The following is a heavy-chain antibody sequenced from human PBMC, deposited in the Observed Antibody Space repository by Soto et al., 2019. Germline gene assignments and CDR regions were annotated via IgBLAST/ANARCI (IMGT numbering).Heavy chain of an antibody. CDR2: IKSKTDGGTT. Sequence: GGSLRLSCAASGFTFSNAWMSWVRQAPGKGLEWVGRIKSKTDGGTTDYDAHVKGRFTISRDDSKNTLYLQMNSLKTEDTAVYYCTTETPWWYSSGWYFDYWGQGTLVTVSS. CDR1: GFTFSNAW. J-gene: IGHJ4*02. D-gene: IGHD6-19*01. CDR3: TTETPWWYSSGWYFDY. V-gene: IGHV3-15*01.